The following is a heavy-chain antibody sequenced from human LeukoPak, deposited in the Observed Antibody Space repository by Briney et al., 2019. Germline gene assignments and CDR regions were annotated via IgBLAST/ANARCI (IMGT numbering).Heavy chain of an antibody. CDR1: GSTLSSYE. V-gene: IGHV3-23*01. J-gene: IGHJ4*02. D-gene: IGHD5-18*01. CDR2: IGYGGSDT. CDR3: AKDHSYGNFDY. Sequence: GGSLRLSCTVSGSTLSSYEMTWFRQAPGKGLEWVSSIGYGGSDTHYADSVKGRFTVSRDNSKNTLYLQMNSLRAEDTAVYYCAKDHSYGNFDYWGQGTLVTVSS.